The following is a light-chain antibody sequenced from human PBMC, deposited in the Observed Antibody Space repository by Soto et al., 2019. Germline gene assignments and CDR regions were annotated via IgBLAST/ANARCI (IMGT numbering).Light chain of an antibody. CDR3: LVIFTGVGEV. V-gene: IGLV7-46*01. CDR1: TGAVTSGHY. J-gene: IGLJ1*01. Sequence: QAVVTQEPSLTVSPGGTVTLTCGSSTGAVTSGHYPHWFQQKPGQAPRTLIYDTSNKHSWTPARFSGSLLGGKAALTLSGAQPGDEADYYCLVIFTGVGEVFGTGTKVTVL. CDR2: DTS.